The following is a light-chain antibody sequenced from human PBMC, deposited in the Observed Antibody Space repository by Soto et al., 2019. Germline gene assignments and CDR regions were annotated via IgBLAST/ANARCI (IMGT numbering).Light chain of an antibody. CDR1: QSVTKNY. Sequence: EIVLTQSPGTLSLSPGERATLSCRASQSVTKNYLTWYQQQPGQAPRLLISGASSRATGVPDRFTGSGSGTDFTLTISRMEPEDFAVYYCQQYGTSPITFGQGTRLEIK. J-gene: IGKJ5*01. CDR2: GAS. V-gene: IGKV3-20*01. CDR3: QQYGTSPIT.